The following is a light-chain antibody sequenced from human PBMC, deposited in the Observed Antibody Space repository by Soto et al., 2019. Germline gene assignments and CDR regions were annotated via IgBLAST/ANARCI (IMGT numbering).Light chain of an antibody. CDR1: SSDVGGYDY. J-gene: IGLJ1*01. V-gene: IGLV2-14*01. Sequence: TQPASVSGSPGQSIAISCTGTSSDVGGYDYVSWYQQHPGKAPKLIIYEVSNRPSGISNRFSGSKSGNTASLTISGLQAEDEADYYCTSYTSSSARVFGTGTKVTV. CDR3: TSYTSSSARV. CDR2: EVS.